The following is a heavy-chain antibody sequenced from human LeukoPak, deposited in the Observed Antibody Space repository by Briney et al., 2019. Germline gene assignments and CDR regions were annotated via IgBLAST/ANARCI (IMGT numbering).Heavy chain of an antibody. D-gene: IGHD2-15*01. J-gene: IGHJ5*02. CDR2: INPNRGGT. CDR1: GYTFTGYY. Sequence: ASVKDSCKASGYTFTGYYMHWVRQAPGQGLEWMGWINPNRGGTNYAQQFQGRVTMTRDTSISTAYMELSRLRSDDTAVYYCARGAGYCSGGSCYQRFDPWGQGTLVTVSS. V-gene: IGHV1-2*02. CDR3: ARGAGYCSGGSCYQRFDP.